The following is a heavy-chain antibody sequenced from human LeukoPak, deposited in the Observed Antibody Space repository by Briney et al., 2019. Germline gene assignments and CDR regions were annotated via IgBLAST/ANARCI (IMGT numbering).Heavy chain of an antibody. J-gene: IGHJ4*02. CDR1: GFTFSSYW. CDR3: AKGAYGSGSSSFDY. V-gene: IGHV3-74*01. Sequence: QPGGSLRLSCAASGFTFSSYWMHWVRQAPGKGLVWVSRINTDGSRTSYADSVKGRFTISRDNAKNTLYLQMNSLRAEDTALYYCAKGAYGSGSSSFDYWGQGILVTVSS. D-gene: IGHD3-10*01. CDR2: INTDGSRT.